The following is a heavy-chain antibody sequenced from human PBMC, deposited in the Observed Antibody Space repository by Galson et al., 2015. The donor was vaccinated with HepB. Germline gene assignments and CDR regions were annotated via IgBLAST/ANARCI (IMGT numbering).Heavy chain of an antibody. CDR1: GFNFSSYA. D-gene: IGHD1-14*01. CDR2: ISYDGSNK. V-gene: IGHV3-30-3*01. CDR3: ARGGTGGTGFDY. J-gene: IGHJ4*02. Sequence: SLRLSCAASGFNFSSYAMHWVRQAPGKGLEWVAVISYDGSNKYYADSVKGRFTISRDNSENTLYLQMNSLRAEDTAVYYCARGGTGGTGFDYWGQGTLVTVSS.